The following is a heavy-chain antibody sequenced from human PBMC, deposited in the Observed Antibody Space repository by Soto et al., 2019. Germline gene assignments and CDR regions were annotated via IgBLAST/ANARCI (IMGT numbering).Heavy chain of an antibody. Sequence: QVQLVESGGGVVQPGRSLRLSCEASGFTFSSYGMHWVRQAPGKGLEWVAVIWYDGSNKYYADSVKGRFTISRDNSKNTLYLQKNSLRGEETAGYSRARGDYGDHIDYWGQGTLVTVSS. CDR3: ARGDYGDHIDY. D-gene: IGHD4-17*01. CDR1: GFTFSSYG. J-gene: IGHJ4*02. CDR2: IWYDGSNK. V-gene: IGHV3-33*01.